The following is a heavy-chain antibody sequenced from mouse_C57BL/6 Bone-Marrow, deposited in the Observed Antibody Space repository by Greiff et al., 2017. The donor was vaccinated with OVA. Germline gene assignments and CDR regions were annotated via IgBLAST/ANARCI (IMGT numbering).Heavy chain of an antibody. CDR2: ISSGSSTI. CDR3: AREDYEWFAY. Sequence: EVQLQESGGGLVKPGGSLKLSCAASGFTFSDYGMHWVRQAPEKGLEWVAYISSGSSTIYYADTVKGRFTISRDNAKNTLLLQMTSLRSEDTAMYYCAREDYEWFAYWGQGTLVTVSA. CDR1: GFTFSDYG. D-gene: IGHD2-4*01. V-gene: IGHV5-17*01. J-gene: IGHJ3*01.